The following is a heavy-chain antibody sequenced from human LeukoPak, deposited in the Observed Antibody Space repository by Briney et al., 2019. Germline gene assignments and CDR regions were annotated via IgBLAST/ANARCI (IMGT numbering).Heavy chain of an antibody. J-gene: IGHJ6*04. CDR2: ISSSGSTI. D-gene: IGHD3-10*02. CDR3: AELGITMIGGV. V-gene: IGHV3-11*04. Sequence: GGSLRLSCAASGFTVGHYYMSWVRQAPGKGLEWVSYISSSGSTIYYADSVKGRFTISRDNAKNSLYLQMNSLRAEDTAVYYCAELGITMIGGVWGKGTTVTISS. CDR1: GFTVGHYY.